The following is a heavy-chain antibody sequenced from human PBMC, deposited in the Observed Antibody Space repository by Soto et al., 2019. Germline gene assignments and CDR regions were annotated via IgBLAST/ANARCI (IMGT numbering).Heavy chain of an antibody. D-gene: IGHD3-9*01. Sequence: EVQLLESGGGLVQPGGSLRLSCAASGFTFSSSAMSWVRQAPGKGLEWVSGISGSGGSTYYADSVKGRFTISRDNSKNTLYLQRNSLRVEDTAVYYCAKVRYPYYYGMDVWGQGTTVTVSS. J-gene: IGHJ6*02. CDR2: ISGSGGST. CDR1: GFTFSSSA. V-gene: IGHV3-23*01. CDR3: AKVRYPYYYGMDV.